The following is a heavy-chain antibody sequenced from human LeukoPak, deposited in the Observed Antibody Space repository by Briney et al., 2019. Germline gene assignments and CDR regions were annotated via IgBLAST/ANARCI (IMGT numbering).Heavy chain of an antibody. J-gene: IGHJ4*02. CDR3: ARVTRGGYDGYFDY. CDR2: ISTSSSYI. V-gene: IGHV3-21*01. D-gene: IGHD5-12*01. Sequence: GGSLRLSCAASGFTFSSSSMNWVRQAPGKGLEWVSFISTSSSYIYNADSLKGRFTISRDNAKKSLYLQINSLRAEDTAVYYCARVTRGGYDGYFDYWGQGTLVTVSS. CDR1: GFTFSSSS.